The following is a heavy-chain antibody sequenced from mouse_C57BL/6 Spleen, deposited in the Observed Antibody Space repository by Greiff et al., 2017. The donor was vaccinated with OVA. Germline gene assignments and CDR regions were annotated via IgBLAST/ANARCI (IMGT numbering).Heavy chain of an antibody. CDR2: IWSGGST. Sequence: QVQLKESGPGLVQPSQSLSITCTVSGFSLTSYGVHWVRQSPGKGLEWLGVIWSGGSTDYNAAFISRLSISKDNSKSQVFFKMNSLQADDTAIYYCARMTGNLAPFDYWGQGTTLTVSS. J-gene: IGHJ2*01. CDR3: ARMTGNLAPFDY. D-gene: IGHD2-1*01. CDR1: GFSLTSYG. V-gene: IGHV2-2*01.